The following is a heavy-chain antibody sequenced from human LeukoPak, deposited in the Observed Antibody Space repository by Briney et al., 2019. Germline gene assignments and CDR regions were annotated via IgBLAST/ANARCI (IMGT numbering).Heavy chain of an antibody. J-gene: IGHJ6*03. CDR2: VNPKSGRT. CDR3: ARVSAALGTRYMDV. D-gene: IGHD6-25*01. Sequence: ASVKVSCKASGYTFIDSYIHWVRQAPGQGLEWMGWVNPKSGRTNYAQQFQGRVTMTSDTSVNTVYMEMSGLRSDDTAVFYCARVSAALGTRYMDVWGNGTTVIVSS. V-gene: IGHV1-2*02. CDR1: GYTFIDSY.